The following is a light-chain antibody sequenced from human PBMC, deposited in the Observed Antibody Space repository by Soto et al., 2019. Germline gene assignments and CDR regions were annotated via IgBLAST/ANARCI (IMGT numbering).Light chain of an antibody. CDR3: QQYNTWPIT. CDR2: AAS. J-gene: IGKJ5*01. V-gene: IGKV1-39*01. Sequence: DIQMTQSPSSLSASVGDRVTITCRASQSISSYLNWYQQKPGKAPKLLIYAASSLQSGVPSRFSASGSGTDFTLTLNSLQSEDFAIYYCQQYNTWPITFGQGTRLEIK. CDR1: QSISSY.